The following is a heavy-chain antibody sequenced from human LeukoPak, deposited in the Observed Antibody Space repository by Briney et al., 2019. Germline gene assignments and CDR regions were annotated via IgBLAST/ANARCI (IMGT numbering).Heavy chain of an antibody. D-gene: IGHD3-22*01. CDR3: AREVPDSIGYYFDY. CDR1: GGSIRSYY. V-gene: IGHV4-59*01. Sequence: SETLSLTCNVSGGSIRSYYWSWIRQPPGKGLEWIGFISYSGYTNYNPSLKSRVTISVDTSKNQFSLKLSSVTAADTAVYHCAREVPDSIGYYFDYWGQGTLVTASS. J-gene: IGHJ4*02. CDR2: ISYSGYT.